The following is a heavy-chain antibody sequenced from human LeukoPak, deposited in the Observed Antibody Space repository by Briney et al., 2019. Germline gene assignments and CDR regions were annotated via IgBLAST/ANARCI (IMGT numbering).Heavy chain of an antibody. CDR3: VTSDSSGYYFDY. CDR2: INPNSGGT. CDR1: GYTFTGYY. J-gene: IGHJ4*02. V-gene: IGHV1-2*02. D-gene: IGHD3-22*01. Sequence: ASVKVSCKASGYTFTGYYMHWVRQAPGQGLEWMGWINPNSGGTNYAQKFQGRVTMTRDTSISTAYMELSRLRSDDTAVYYCVTSDSSGYYFDYWGQGTLVTVSS.